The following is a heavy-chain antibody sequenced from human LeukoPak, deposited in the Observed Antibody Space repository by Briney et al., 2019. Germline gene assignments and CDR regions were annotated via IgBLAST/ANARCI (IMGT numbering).Heavy chain of an antibody. J-gene: IGHJ3*02. CDR3: ARGGNIYGADAYDI. CDR2: INQGRGT. V-gene: IGHV4-34*01. CDR1: GGSFSGYN. Sequence: KPSETLSLTCAVYGGSFSGYNWNWIRQPPGKGLEYIGEINQGRGTNYSPSLKSRVTILADTPKSQFSLRLNSVTAADTAVYYCARGGNIYGADAYDIWGQGTMVTVSS. D-gene: IGHD5-18*01.